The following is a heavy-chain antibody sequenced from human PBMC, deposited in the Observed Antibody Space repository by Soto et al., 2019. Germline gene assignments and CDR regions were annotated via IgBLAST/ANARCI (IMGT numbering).Heavy chain of an antibody. CDR2: INKSGGST. CDR3: AKDPPPTGTTFHY. J-gene: IGHJ4*02. V-gene: IGHV3-23*01. D-gene: IGHD1-1*01. Sequence: PGVSLRLACAASGFTFSSFAMSGVRQAPGKGLEWVSTINKSGGSTYYPDSVKGRFTISRDNSKNTLFLQINGLRAEDTAVSYCAKDPPPTGTTFHYWGRGTLVTVSS. CDR1: GFTFSSFA.